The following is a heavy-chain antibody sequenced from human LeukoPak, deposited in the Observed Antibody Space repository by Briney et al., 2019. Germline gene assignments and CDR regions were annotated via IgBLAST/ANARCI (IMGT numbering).Heavy chain of an antibody. CDR3: ARDMGCCGGDCYSSSFGY. CDR2: INPNSGGT. J-gene: IGHJ4*02. CDR1: GYTFTGYY. V-gene: IGHV1-2*02. D-gene: IGHD2-21*02. Sequence: ASVKVSCKASGYTFTGYYMHWVRQAPGQGLEWMGWINPNSGGTNYAQKFQGRVTMTRDTSISTAYMELSRLRSDDTAVYYCARDMGCCGGDCYSSSFGYWGQGTLVTVSS.